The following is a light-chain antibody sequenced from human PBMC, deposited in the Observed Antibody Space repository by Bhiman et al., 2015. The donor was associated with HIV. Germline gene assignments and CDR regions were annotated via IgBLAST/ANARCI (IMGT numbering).Light chain of an antibody. CDR2: EVS. J-gene: IGLJ1*01. CDR1: SSDVGGYTY. V-gene: IGLV2-14*01. Sequence: QSALTQPASVSGSPGQSITISCTGTSSDVGGYTYVSWYQQDPGKAPKLMIYEVSKRPSGVSNRFSGSKSGNTASLTISGLQAGDEADYYCCSYTSSSTYVFGTGTKVTVL. CDR3: CSYTSSSTYV.